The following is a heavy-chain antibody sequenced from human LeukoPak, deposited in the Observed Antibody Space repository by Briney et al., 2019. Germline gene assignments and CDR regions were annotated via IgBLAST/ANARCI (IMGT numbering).Heavy chain of an antibody. CDR1: GYTFTSYG. CDR3: ARLPPDYYDSSGYFYYFDY. V-gene: IGHV1-2*02. D-gene: IGHD3-22*01. J-gene: IGHJ4*02. Sequence: GASVKVSCKASGYTFTSYGISWVRQAPEQGLEWMGWINPNSGGTNYAQKFQGRVTMTRDTSISTAYMELSRLRSDDTAVYYCARLPPDYYDSSGYFYYFDYWGQGTLVTVSS. CDR2: INPNSGGT.